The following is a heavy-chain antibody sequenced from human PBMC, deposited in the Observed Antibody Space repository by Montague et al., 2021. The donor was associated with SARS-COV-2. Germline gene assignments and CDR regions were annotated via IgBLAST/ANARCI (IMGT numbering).Heavy chain of an antibody. CDR2: IGTAGDT. CDR3: ARGVTMVQGVIYYYYGMDV. D-gene: IGHD3-10*01. CDR1: GFTFSSYD. J-gene: IGHJ6*02. Sequence: SLRLSCAASGFTFSSYDMHWVRQATGKGLEWVSAIGTAGDTYYPGSVKGRFTISRENAKNSLYLQMNSLRAGDTAVYCCARGVTMVQGVIYYYYGMDVWGQGTTVTVSS. V-gene: IGHV3-13*04.